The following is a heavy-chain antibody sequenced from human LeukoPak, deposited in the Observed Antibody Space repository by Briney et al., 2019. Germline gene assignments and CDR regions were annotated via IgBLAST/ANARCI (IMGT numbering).Heavy chain of an antibody. Sequence: GGSLRLSCAASGFTFSSYGMHWVRQAPGKGLEWVAVISYDGSNKYYADSVKGRFTISRDNSKNTLYLQMNSLRAEDTAVYYCAKDFYGYNWVSYFDSWGQGTLVTVSS. D-gene: IGHD5-24*01. CDR1: GFTFSSYG. J-gene: IGHJ4*02. CDR3: AKDFYGYNWVSYFDS. CDR2: ISYDGSNK. V-gene: IGHV3-30*18.